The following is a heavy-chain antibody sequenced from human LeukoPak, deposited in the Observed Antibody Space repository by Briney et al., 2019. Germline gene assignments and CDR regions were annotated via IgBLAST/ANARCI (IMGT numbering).Heavy chain of an antibody. CDR1: GGTFGRYA. J-gene: IGHJ3*02. CDR2: VSPIYGTS. Sequence: SVKVSCKASGGTFGRYAITWVRQAPGQRLEWMGGVSPIYGTSDYAQRFQGRVTISADESTSTAKLEVRSLTAEDTAVYYCARDCSGGRCYGASDIWGQGTWVLVSP. D-gene: IGHD2-15*01. V-gene: IGHV1-69*01. CDR3: ARDCSGGRCYGASDI.